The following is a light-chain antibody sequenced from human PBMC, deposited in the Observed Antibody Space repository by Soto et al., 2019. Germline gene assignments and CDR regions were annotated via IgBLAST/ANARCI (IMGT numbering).Light chain of an antibody. Sequence: AIRMTQSPSSFSASTGDRVTITCRASQGISSYLAWYQQKPGKAPKLLIYAAATLQRGDPSRFSASGSGTDFTLTIIRLQSEDFATYYCQQYLSYPYTFGQGTKLEI. J-gene: IGKJ2*01. CDR1: QGISSY. CDR2: AAA. V-gene: IGKV1-8*01. CDR3: QQYLSYPYT.